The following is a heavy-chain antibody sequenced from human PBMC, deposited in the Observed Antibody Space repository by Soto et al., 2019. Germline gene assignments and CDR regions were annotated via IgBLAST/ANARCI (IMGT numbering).Heavy chain of an antibody. CDR2: IFANGHT. CDR3: VASLAASGLNWLDP. Sequence: PSETLSLTCIVSGGSISEKYWNWVRQPPGKGLEWIGLIFANGHTDYNPSLKSRGTMSVDASKNQFSLRLTSMTAADTAVYYCVASLAASGLNWLDPWGRGTPVTVSS. D-gene: IGHD6-13*01. CDR1: GGSISEKY. J-gene: IGHJ5*02. V-gene: IGHV4-4*07.